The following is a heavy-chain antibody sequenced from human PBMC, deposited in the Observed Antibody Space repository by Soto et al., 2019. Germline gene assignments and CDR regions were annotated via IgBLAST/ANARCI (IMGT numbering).Heavy chain of an antibody. Sequence: PSETLSLTCTVSGGSISSGGYYWSWIRQHPGKGLEWIGYIYYSGSTYYNPSLKSRVTISVDTSKNQFSLKPSSVTAADTAVYYCAGGLDEGTLDYWGQGTLVTVSS. J-gene: IGHJ4*02. CDR2: IYYSGST. CDR3: AGGLDEGTLDY. D-gene: IGHD2-15*01. CDR1: GGSISSGGYY. V-gene: IGHV4-31*03.